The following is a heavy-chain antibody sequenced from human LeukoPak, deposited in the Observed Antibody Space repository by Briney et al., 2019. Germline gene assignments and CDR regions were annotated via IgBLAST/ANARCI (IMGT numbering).Heavy chain of an antibody. CDR3: ARRLHYFDY. D-gene: IGHD2-21*02. CDR2: IRYSGTT. CDR1: GGSISSTYDH. J-gene: IGHJ4*02. V-gene: IGHV4-39*01. Sequence: SESLSLTCTVSGGSISSTYDHWDWIRQPPGKGLEWMGSIRYSGTTYYNPSLKGRVTIFVDTSNNQFSLRLRSVTAADTAVYYCARRLHYFDYWGQGSLVTVSS.